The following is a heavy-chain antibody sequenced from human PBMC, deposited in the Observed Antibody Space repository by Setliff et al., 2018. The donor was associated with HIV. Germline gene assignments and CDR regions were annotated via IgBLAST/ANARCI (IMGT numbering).Heavy chain of an antibody. V-gene: IGHV4-39*01. Sequence: SETLSLTCTVSGDSITSNSYYWGWIRQSPGKGLEWIVTMHHGGSIYYNPSLTSRVAIFIDTSKNQFSLRLRSVTAADTAVYYCARLRYGSGIPLDVWGTGISVTVSS. J-gene: IGHJ6*04. D-gene: IGHD3-10*01. CDR1: GDSITSNSYY. CDR3: ARLRYGSGIPLDV. CDR2: MHHGGSI.